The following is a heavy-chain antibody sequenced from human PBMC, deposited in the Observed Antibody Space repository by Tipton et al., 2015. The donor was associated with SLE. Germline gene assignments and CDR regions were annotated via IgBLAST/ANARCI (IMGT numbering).Heavy chain of an antibody. CDR2: IYYNGNT. Sequence: TLSLTCSVSGASITSDDYYWSWIRQSPGKGLEWIAYIYYNGNTYYNPSLKSRVSISVDTSRTHFSLKITSLTAADTAVYYCASREVSSYYYYYMDVWGKGTTVTVSS. V-gene: IGHV4-30-4*01. CDR1: GASITSDDYY. D-gene: IGHD2-2*01. J-gene: IGHJ6*03. CDR3: ASREVSSYYYYYMDV.